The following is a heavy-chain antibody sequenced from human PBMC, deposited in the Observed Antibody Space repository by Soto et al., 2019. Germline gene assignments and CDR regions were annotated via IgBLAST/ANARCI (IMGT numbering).Heavy chain of an antibody. J-gene: IGHJ6*02. V-gene: IGHV1-2*02. CDR2: INPNSGGT. CDR1: GYTFTGYY. Sequence: QVQLVQSGAEVKKPGASVKVSCKASGYTFTGYYMHWVRQAPGQGLEWMGWINPNSGGTNYAQKFQGRVTMTRDTSISTAYMELGRLISDGTAVYYCASGLPAAKYYYGMDVWGQGTTVTVSS. D-gene: IGHD2-2*01. CDR3: ASGLPAAKYYYGMDV.